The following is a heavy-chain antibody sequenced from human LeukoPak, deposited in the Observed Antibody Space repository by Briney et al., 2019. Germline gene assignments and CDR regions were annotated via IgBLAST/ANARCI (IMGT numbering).Heavy chain of an antibody. CDR2: VGHKDGTT. V-gene: IGHV1-24*01. CDR1: GSTLSKIS. Sequence: ASVKVSCKVSGSTLSKISIDWVRQAPGKEPEWMGRVGHKDGTTIHAQKFQGRFNMTVDTATDTAYMEMSSLMSEDTAIYYCATGAIVFDYWGQGTLVTVSS. J-gene: IGHJ4*02. D-gene: IGHD3-22*01. CDR3: ATGAIVFDY.